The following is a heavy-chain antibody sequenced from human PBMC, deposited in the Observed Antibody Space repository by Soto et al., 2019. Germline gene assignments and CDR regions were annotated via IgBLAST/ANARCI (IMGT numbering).Heavy chain of an antibody. V-gene: IGHV1-69*18. CDR3: ARAVVLTFTRFYDMDV. D-gene: IGHD3-9*01. CDR1: GDTFSSYS. J-gene: IGHJ6*02. CDR2: LIPMFGTT. Sequence: QVQLVQSGAEVKTPGSSVKVSCKASGDTFSSYSINWVRQAPGQGLAWMGRLIPMFGTTDYAQRFQGRVTFTADESTSTASMEVNNSTSEDTAVYYCARAVVLTFTRFYDMDVWGQGTTVTVSS.